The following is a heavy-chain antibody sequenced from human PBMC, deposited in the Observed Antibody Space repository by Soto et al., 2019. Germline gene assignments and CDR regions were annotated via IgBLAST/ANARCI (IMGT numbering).Heavy chain of an antibody. J-gene: IGHJ4*02. V-gene: IGHV1-46*03. Sequence: QVHLMQSGAEVKKPGASVRVSCKASGYTFTNYYMHWVRQAPGQGLEWMGIINPSGGSPTFAEKFQVRVTMTRDTSTSTVYMELSSLRSEDSAVYYCARGYLSTVTTYGYFDYWGQGTLVTVSS. CDR2: INPSGGSP. CDR1: GYTFTNYY. CDR3: ARGYLSTVTTYGYFDY. D-gene: IGHD4-17*01.